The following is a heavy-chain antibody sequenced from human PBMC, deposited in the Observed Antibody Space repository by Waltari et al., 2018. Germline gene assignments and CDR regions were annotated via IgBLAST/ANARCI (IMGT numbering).Heavy chain of an antibody. D-gene: IGHD3-3*01. CDR3: AKGLRALGIFGVESDYYYYGMDV. CDR2: ISGSGGST. J-gene: IGHJ6*02. Sequence: EVQLLESGGGLVQPGGSLRLSCAASGFTFSSYAMSWVRQAPGKGLEWVPAISGSGGSTYYADSVKGRFTISRDNSKNTLYLQMNSLRAEDTAVYYCAKGLRALGIFGVESDYYYYGMDVWGQGTTVTVSS. V-gene: IGHV3-23*01. CDR1: GFTFSSYA.